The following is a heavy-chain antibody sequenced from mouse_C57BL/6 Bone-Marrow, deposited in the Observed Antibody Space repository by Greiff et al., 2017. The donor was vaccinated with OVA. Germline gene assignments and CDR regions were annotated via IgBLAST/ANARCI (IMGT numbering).Heavy chain of an antibody. D-gene: IGHD1-1*01. CDR1: GFSLSTFGMG. CDR3: ARNPYYYGSSYHAMDY. V-gene: IGHV8-8*01. J-gene: IGHJ4*01. CDR2: IWWDDDK. Sequence: QVQLKESGPGILQPSQTLSLTCSFSGFSLSTFGMGVGWIRQPSGKGLEWLAHIWWDDDKYYNPALKSRLTISKDTSKNQVFLKIANVDTADTATYYCARNPYYYGSSYHAMDYWGQGTSVTVSS.